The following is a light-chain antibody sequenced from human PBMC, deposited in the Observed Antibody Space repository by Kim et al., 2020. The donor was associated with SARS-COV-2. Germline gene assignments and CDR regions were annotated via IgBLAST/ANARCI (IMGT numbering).Light chain of an antibody. CDR2: DVS. V-gene: IGLV2-14*01. CDR1: GSDVGGYNY. CDR3: SPYTSSSTWW. J-gene: IGLJ3*02. Sequence: QSALTQPASVSGSPGQSITISCTGTGSDVGGYNYVSWYQQHPGKAPKLMIYDVSKRPSGVSNRFSGSKSGNTASLTISGLQAEDEADYYCSPYTSSSTWWFGGGTKRTVL.